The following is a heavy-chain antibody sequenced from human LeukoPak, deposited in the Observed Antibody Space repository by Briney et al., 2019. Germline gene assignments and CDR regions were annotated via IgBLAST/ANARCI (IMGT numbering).Heavy chain of an antibody. CDR3: ARVYGDYKHFQH. CDR1: GFTVSSNY. V-gene: IGHV3-53*01. CDR2: IYSGGST. D-gene: IGHD4-17*01. Sequence: GGSLRLSCAASGFTVSSNYMSWVRQAPGKGLEWVSVIYSGGSTYYADSVKGRFTISRDNAKNSLYLQMNSLRAEDTAVYYCARVYGDYKHFQHWGQGTLVTVSS. J-gene: IGHJ1*01.